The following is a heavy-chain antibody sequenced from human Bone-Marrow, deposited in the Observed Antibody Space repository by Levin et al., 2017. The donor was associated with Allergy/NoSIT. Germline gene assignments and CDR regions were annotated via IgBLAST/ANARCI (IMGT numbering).Heavy chain of an antibody. D-gene: IGHD4-17*01. J-gene: IGHJ3*01. CDR2: ISGGGGDT. V-gene: IGHV3-23*01. CDR3: AKGFTQTPEKDYGDYVDAFDF. CDR1: GFSFDTYA. Sequence: GGSLRLSCAASGFSFDTYAMTWVRQAPGKGLEWVSTISGGGGDTYYGDSVKGRFTISRDNSKNTLYLQMTSLRDEDTAIYYCAKGFTQTPEKDYGDYVDAFDFWGQGTMITVSS.